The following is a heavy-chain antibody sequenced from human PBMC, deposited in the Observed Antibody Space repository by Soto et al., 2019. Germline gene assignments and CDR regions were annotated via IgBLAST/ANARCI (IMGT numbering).Heavy chain of an antibody. Sequence: SQTLSLTCAISGDSVSSNSAAWNWIRLSPSRGLEWLARTYYRSRWYNDYAVSVRSRITVNPDTSKNQFSLQLTSVTPEDTAVDYCAGTTSHQWYYMDVWGQGTTVTVSS. J-gene: IGHJ6*03. CDR3: AGTTSHQWYYMDV. D-gene: IGHD1-7*01. CDR1: GDSVSSNSAA. CDR2: TYYRSRWYN. V-gene: IGHV6-1*01.